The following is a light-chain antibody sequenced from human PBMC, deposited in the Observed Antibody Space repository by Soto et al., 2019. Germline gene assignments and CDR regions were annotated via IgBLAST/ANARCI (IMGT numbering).Light chain of an antibody. Sequence: IVLTQSPGTLSLSPGERATLSCRASQSVSSSYLAWYQQKPGQAPRLLSYGASSRATGIPDRFSGSGSGTEFTLTISSLKSEDFAVYYCQQYIKWPITFGQGTRLEIK. CDR2: GAS. CDR3: QQYIKWPIT. CDR1: QSVSSSY. V-gene: IGKV3-20*01. J-gene: IGKJ5*01.